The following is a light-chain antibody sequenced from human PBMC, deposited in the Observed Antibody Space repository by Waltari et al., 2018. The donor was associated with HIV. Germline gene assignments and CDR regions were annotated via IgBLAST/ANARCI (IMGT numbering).Light chain of an antibody. CDR2: GTS. Sequence: DIVLTQSPATLSFAPGDSTTLSCRTSPSVTSSYLAWYQQTPGQTPRLLIYGTSNRATGIPDRFSGSGSGTDFTLTISRLDPEDFAVYYCQQYGSSSYTFGQGTKLEIK. J-gene: IGKJ2*01. V-gene: IGKV3-20*01. CDR1: PSVTSSY. CDR3: QQYGSSSYT.